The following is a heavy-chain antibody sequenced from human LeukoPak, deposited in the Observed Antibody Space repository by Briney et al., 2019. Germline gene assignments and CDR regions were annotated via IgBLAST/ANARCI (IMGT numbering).Heavy chain of an antibody. Sequence: ASEKVSRKASGYTFTSYYMQWVQQAPGQRLEWMGLINPTGGSTSYAQQFQGRISMSRDTSTSTVYMEMSSLTSEDTALYYCARESTAFDYWGQGTLVTVSS. J-gene: IGHJ4*02. CDR3: ARESTAFDY. V-gene: IGHV1-46*01. CDR2: INPTGGST. CDR1: GYTFTSYY.